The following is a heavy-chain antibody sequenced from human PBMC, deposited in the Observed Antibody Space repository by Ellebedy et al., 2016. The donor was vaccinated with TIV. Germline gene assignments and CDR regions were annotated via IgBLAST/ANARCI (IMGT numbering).Heavy chain of an antibody. CDR3: ARYPRSGGDRAFDV. CDR2: IDQDASEK. V-gene: IGHV3-7*03. Sequence: GESLKISCAASGFAFRKYWMSWVRQAPGKGLEWVANIDQDASEKNYVDSVKGRFTISRDNAKNSLDLQMSTLRAEDTAFYCCARYPRSGGDRAFDVWGQGTMVTVSS. D-gene: IGHD3-10*01. J-gene: IGHJ3*01. CDR1: GFAFRKYW.